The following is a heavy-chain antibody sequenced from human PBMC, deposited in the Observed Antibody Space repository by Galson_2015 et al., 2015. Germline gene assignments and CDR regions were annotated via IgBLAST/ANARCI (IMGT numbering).Heavy chain of an antibody. Sequence: SLRLSCAASEFTFTNYWMNWVRQAPGEGLEWLANIKPDGSDWYYVDSVKGRFTISRDNAKNSLYLQMNSLRAEDTAVYYCARDFIAAGGLDVWGQGTTVTVS. D-gene: IGHD3-16*02. CDR1: EFTFTNYW. CDR3: ARDFIAAGGLDV. J-gene: IGHJ6*02. CDR2: IKPDGSDW. V-gene: IGHV3-7*03.